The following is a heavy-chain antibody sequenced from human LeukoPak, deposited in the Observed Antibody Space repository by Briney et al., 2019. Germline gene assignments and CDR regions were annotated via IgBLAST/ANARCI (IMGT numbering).Heavy chain of an antibody. CDR2: IRYDGSNK. CDR1: GFTFTGYG. Sequence: PGGSLRLSCAASGFTFTGYGMHWVRQAPGKGLEWVAFIRYDGSNKDYADSVKGRFTISRDNSENTLYLQMNSLRAEDTAVYYCAKDGSSSWNYYFDYWGQGSLVTVSS. V-gene: IGHV3-30*02. D-gene: IGHD6-13*01. J-gene: IGHJ4*02. CDR3: AKDGSSSWNYYFDY.